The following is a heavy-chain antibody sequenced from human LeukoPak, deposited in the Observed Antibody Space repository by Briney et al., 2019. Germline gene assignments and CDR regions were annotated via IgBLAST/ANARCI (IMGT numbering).Heavy chain of an antibody. J-gene: IGHJ6*03. Sequence: SETLSLTCTVSGGSISSSSYYWGWIRQPPGKGLEWIGSIYYSGSTYYNPSLKSRVTISVDTSKNQFSLKLSSVTAADTAVYYCASIRRGYGYGFYYYYYYMDVWGKGTTVTVSS. D-gene: IGHD5-18*01. CDR1: GGSISSSSYY. CDR3: ASIRRGYGYGFYYYYYYMDV. V-gene: IGHV4-39*07. CDR2: IYYSGST.